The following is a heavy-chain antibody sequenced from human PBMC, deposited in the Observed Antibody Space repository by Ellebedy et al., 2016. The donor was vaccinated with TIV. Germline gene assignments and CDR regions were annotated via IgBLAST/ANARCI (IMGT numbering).Heavy chain of an antibody. CDR2: IVVGSGNT. J-gene: IGHJ4*02. D-gene: IGHD3-3*01. CDR1: GFTFTSSA. CDR3: ARDGDRFGVVISWDFDY. Sequence: SVKVSXXASGFTFTSSAVQWVRQARGQRLEWIGWIVVGSGNTNYAQKFQERVTITRDMSTSTAYMELSSLRSEDTAVYYCARDGDRFGVVISWDFDYWGQGTLVTVSS. V-gene: IGHV1-58*01.